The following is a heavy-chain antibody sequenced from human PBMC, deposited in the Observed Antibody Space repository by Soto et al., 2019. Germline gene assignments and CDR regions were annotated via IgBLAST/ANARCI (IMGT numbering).Heavy chain of an antibody. CDR2: IATGGDRI. CDR3: EGELVLMFASYEAFNV. Sequence: PGGSLRLSCTSSGFALDTYDMNWVRLAPGKDLEWISRIATGGDRIYYADSVKGGITISRDKARHYLYLRMNSLRDDHSALYYCEGELVLMFASYEAFNVWGQVTLVAV. V-gene: IGHV3-48*02. J-gene: IGHJ3*01. D-gene: IGHD2-21*01. CDR1: GFALDTYD.